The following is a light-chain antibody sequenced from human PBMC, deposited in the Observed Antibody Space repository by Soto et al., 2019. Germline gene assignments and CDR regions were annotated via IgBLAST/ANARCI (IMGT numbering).Light chain of an antibody. CDR3: MQGTHWPRT. J-gene: IGKJ1*01. CDR1: QSLVYTNGNTY. V-gene: IGKV2-30*01. CDR2: KVS. Sequence: DVVVTQSPLSLPVTLGQPASISCRSSQSLVYTNGNTYLAWFQQRPGQSPRRLIYKVSIRDSGVPDRLSGSGAGTEFKLTISRVEAEDVGVYYCMQGTHWPRTFGQGTKVEIK.